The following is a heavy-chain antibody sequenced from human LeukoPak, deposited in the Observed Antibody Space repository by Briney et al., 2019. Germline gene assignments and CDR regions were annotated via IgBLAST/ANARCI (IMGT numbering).Heavy chain of an antibody. J-gene: IGHJ4*02. CDR3: ARAAAGNIYYFDY. V-gene: IGHV1-2*02. D-gene: IGHD6-13*01. CDR2: INPNSGGT. Sequence: ASVKVSCKASGYTFTGYYMHWVRQAPGQGLEWMGWINPNSGGTNCAQKFQGRVTMTRDTSISTAYMELSRLRSDDTAVYYCARAAAGNIYYFDYWGQGALVTVSS. CDR1: GYTFTGYY.